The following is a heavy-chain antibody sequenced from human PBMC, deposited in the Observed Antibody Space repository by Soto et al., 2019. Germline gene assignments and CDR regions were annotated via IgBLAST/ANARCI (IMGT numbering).Heavy chain of an antibody. V-gene: IGHV4-31*03. CDR1: GGSISSGGYY. CDR2: IYYSGST. Sequence: SETLSLTCTVSGGSISSGGYYWSWIRQHPGKGLEWIGYIYYSGSTYYNPSLKSRVTISVDTSKNQFSLKLSSVTAADTAVYYCARETIAVAAHGPYGYGMDVWGQGTTVTVSS. CDR3: ARETIAVAAHGPYGYGMDV. D-gene: IGHD6-19*01. J-gene: IGHJ6*02.